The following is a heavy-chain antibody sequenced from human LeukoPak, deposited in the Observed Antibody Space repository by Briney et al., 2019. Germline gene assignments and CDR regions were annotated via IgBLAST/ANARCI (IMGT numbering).Heavy chain of an antibody. CDR1: GFTFSSYA. Sequence: GGSLRLSCAASGFTFSSYAMHWVRQAPGKGLEWVAVISYDGSNKYYADSVKGRFTISRGNAKNSLYLQMNSLRAEDTAVYYCARDRWGQGTLVTVSS. CDR2: ISYDGSNK. V-gene: IGHV3-30*04. CDR3: ARDR. J-gene: IGHJ4*02.